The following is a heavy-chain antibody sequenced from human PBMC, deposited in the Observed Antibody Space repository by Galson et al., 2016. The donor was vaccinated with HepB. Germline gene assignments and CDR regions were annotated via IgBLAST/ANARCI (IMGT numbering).Heavy chain of an antibody. CDR2: INPIFRTP. V-gene: IGHV1-69*13. CDR3: ARARLTIFGVISAYYYAMDV. CDR1: GGTFSGYA. D-gene: IGHD3-3*01. J-gene: IGHJ6*02. Sequence: SVKVSCKASGGTFSGYAINWVRQAPGQGLEWMGGINPIFRTPSYAQKFQGRVTITADESTSTNSMELSSLRSDDTAVYYCARARLTIFGVISAYYYAMDVWGQGTTVTVSS.